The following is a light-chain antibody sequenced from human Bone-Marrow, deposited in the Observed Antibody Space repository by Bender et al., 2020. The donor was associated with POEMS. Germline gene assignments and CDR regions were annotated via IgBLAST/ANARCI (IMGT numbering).Light chain of an antibody. V-gene: IGLV2-8*01. J-gene: IGLJ2*01. CDR1: SSDIGGHKY. CDR3: SSYADNSNLL. CDR2: EVD. Sequence: QSVLTQPPSASGSPGQSVTISYTGISSDIGGHKYVAWYQKHSGKAPRLMIYEVDKRPSGVPNRFSGSESGDTASLTVSGLQAEDEADYYCSSYADNSNLLFGGGTKLTVL.